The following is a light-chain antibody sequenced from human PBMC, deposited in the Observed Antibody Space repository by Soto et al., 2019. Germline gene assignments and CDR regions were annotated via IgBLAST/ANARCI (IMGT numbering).Light chain of an antibody. CDR2: DAS. V-gene: IGKV3-11*01. CDR1: QSVSSN. CDR3: QHRMNWPLT. Sequence: EIVVTQSPDTLSVSPGERVTLSCRASQSVSSNLAWYQQEPGQAPRLLISDASKRAAGVPARFTGSGSETDFTLTISSLEPEDFAVYYCQHRMNWPLTFGQGTRLEIK. J-gene: IGKJ5*01.